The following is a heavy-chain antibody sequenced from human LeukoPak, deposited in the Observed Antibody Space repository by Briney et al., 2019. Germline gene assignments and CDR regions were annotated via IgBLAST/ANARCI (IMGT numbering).Heavy chain of an antibody. CDR2: ISAYNGYT. CDR1: AYTFPSYG. J-gene: IGHJ5*02. D-gene: IGHD3-10*01. V-gene: IGHV1-18*01. CDR3: CRDLSSRSMNVCGSGSYSAT. Sequence: AAVTVSCTASAYTFPSYGISWVRQPPGQGLEWMGWISAYNGYTHYAQKLQGRVTITTDTSTSTASMELRSMRIDDKAMYHYCRDLSSRSMNVCGSGSYSATWGQGTRVTVSS.